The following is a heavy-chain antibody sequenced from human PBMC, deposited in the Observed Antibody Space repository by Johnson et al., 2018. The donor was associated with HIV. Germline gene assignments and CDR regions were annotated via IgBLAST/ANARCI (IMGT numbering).Heavy chain of an antibody. CDR1: GFTFSDHW. J-gene: IGHJ3*02. CDR2: MYGGGST. V-gene: IGHV3-66*01. D-gene: IGHD4-23*01. Sequence: EQLVESGGGLVQPGGSLRLSCGASGFTFSDHWMQWVRQAPGKGLVWVSVMYGGGSTYHADSVKGRFSLSRDNSKNTVYLQMNSLRAEDTAVYYCARVGRWSTVVTPYYAFDIWGQGTMVTVSS. CDR3: ARVGRWSTVVTPYYAFDI.